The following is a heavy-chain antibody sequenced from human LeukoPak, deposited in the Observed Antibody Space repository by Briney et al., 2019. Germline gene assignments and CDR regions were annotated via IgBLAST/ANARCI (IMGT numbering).Heavy chain of an antibody. CDR2: INHSGST. D-gene: IGHD3-16*02. CDR1: GGSLSGYY. J-gene: IGHJ4*02. Sequence: PSETLSLTCAVYGGSLSGYYWSWIRQPPGKGLEWIGEINHSGSTNYNPSLKSRVTISVDTSKNQFSLKLSSVTAADTAVYYCARGSYDYVWGSYRRPFDYWGQGTLVTVSS. V-gene: IGHV4-34*01. CDR3: ARGSYDYVWGSYRRPFDY.